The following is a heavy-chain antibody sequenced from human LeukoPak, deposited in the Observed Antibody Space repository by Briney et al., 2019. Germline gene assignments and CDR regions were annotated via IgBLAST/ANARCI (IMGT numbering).Heavy chain of an antibody. J-gene: IGHJ4*02. CDR2: INPNSGGT. V-gene: IGHV1-2*02. CDR1: GYTFTGYY. CDR3: ARETGYCSDGRCYFIY. Sequence: ASVKVSCKASGYTFTGYYMHWVRQAPGQGLEWMGWINPNSGGTNYAQKFQGRVTMTRDTSISTAYMELSRLRSDDTALYYCARETGYCSDGRCYFIYWGQGTLVTVSS. D-gene: IGHD2-15*01.